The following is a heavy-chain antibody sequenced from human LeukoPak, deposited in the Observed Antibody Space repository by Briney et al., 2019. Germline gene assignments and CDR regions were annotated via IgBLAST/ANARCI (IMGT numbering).Heavy chain of an antibody. J-gene: IGHJ5*02. D-gene: IGHD1-7*01. Sequence: SETLSLTCTVSGGSISSGDYYSSWLRQPPGKGLEWIGYIYRTGSTYYNPSLKGRVTISADRSKNLFSLNLSSVTAADTAVYYCARGEAGTGTTVYFDPWGQGTLVTVSS. V-gene: IGHV4-30-2*01. CDR3: ARGEAGTGTTVYFDP. CDR1: GGSISSGDYY. CDR2: IYRTGST.